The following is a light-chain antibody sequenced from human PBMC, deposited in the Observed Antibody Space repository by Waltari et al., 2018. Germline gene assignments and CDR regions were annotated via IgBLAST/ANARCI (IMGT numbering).Light chain of an antibody. V-gene: IGLV2-14*03. J-gene: IGLJ3*02. CDR3: SSYTSNISWV. CDR2: DVT. CDR1: SSDIGGYNY. Sequence: QSALAQPASVSGIPGQSIPISCTGPSSDIGGYNYVPRYQQHSGKPPKVILYDVTYRPSGISNRFSGSKSSNTASLTIYGLQAEDEAYYYCSSYTSNISWVFGGGTKLTVL.